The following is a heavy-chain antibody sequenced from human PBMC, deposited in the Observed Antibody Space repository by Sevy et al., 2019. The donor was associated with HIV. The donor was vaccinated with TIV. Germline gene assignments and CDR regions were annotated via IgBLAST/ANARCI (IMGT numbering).Heavy chain of an antibody. V-gene: IGHV3-23*01. CDR2: LSFGCGEV. CDR3: AREGCTKPHDY. CDR1: GFTFSKYS. Sequence: GGSLRLSCAASGFTFSKYSMSWVRQPPGKGLEWVSTLSFGCGEVNYADSVKGRFTISRDNSKNSVYLQMNNLSPEDTAVYYGAREGCTKPHDYWGQGTLVTVSS. D-gene: IGHD2-8*01. J-gene: IGHJ4*02.